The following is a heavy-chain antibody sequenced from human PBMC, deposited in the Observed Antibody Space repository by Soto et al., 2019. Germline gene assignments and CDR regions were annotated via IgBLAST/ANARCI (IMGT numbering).Heavy chain of an antibody. CDR1: GFTVSSNY. V-gene: IGHV3-53*01. CDR2: IYSGGST. D-gene: IGHD6-19*01. Sequence: EVQLVESGGGLIQPGGSLRLSCAASGFTVSSNYMSWVRQAPGKGLEWVSVIYSGGSTYYADSVKGRFTISRDNSKNTLYLQMNSLRAEDTAVYYCATFPGYSSGWYGGVSSWGQGTLVTVSS. CDR3: ATFPGYSSGWYGGVSS. J-gene: IGHJ4*02.